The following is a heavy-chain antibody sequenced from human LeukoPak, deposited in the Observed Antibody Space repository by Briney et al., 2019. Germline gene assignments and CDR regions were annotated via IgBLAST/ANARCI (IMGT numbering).Heavy chain of an antibody. V-gene: IGHV1-2*06. CDR2: INPNSGGT. J-gene: IGHJ4*02. D-gene: IGHD3-9*01. Sequence: GASVKVSCKXSGYTFTGDYMHWVRQAPGQGLEWMGRINPNSGGTNYAQKFQGRVTMTRDTSISTAYMELSRLRSDDTAVYYCARSPGPVYFDWLPRVDYFDYWGQGTLVTVSS. CDR3: ARSPGPVYFDWLPRVDYFDY. CDR1: GYTFTGDY.